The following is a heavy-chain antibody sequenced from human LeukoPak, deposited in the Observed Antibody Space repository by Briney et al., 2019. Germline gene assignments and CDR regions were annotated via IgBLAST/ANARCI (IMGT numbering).Heavy chain of an antibody. CDR3: ARETAARYNWFDP. Sequence: PSETLSLTCTVSGGSISSGDYYWSWIRQPPGKGLEWIGYIYYSGSTYYNPSLKSRVTISVDRSKNQFSLKLSSVTAADTAVYYCARETAARYNWFDPWGQGTLVTVSS. CDR2: IYYSGST. J-gene: IGHJ5*02. D-gene: IGHD6-13*01. V-gene: IGHV4-30-4*08. CDR1: GGSISSGDYY.